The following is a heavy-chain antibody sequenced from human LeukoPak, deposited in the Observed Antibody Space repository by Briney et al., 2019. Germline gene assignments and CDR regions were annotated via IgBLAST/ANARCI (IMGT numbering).Heavy chain of an antibody. CDR2: IYRSGST. J-gene: IGHJ5*01. V-gene: IGHV4-4*07. Sequence: SETLSLTCTVSGGSISSYYWGWIRQPAGKGLEWIGRIYRSGSTNYNPSLKSRVTMSLDMSKNQFSVKLSSVTAADTAVYYCARLSGYYYDLPGWFDSWGQGTLVTVSS. CDR1: GGSISSYY. CDR3: ARLSGYYYDLPGWFDS. D-gene: IGHD3-22*01.